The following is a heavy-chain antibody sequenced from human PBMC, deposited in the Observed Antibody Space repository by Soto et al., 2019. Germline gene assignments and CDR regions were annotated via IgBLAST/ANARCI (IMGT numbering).Heavy chain of an antibody. V-gene: IGHV3-33*01. CDR3: ASGFGVVVPAAREDYGMDV. CDR2: IWYDGSNK. CDR1: GFTFSSYG. J-gene: IGHJ6*02. D-gene: IGHD2-2*01. Sequence: QVQLVESGGGVVQPGRSLRLSCAASGFTFSSYGMHWVRQAPGKGLEWVAVIWYDGSNKYYADSVKGRFTISRDNSKNTLYLQMNSLRAEDTAVYYCASGFGVVVPAAREDYGMDVWGQGTTVTVSS.